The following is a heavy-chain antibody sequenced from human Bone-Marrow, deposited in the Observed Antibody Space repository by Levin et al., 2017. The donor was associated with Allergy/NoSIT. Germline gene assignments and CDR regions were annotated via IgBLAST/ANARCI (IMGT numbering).Heavy chain of an antibody. Sequence: EASVKVSCKASGGTFSSYAISWVRQAPGQGLEWMGGIIPIFGTANYAQKFQGRVTITADKSTSTAYMELSSLRSEDTAVYYCARSGSYSPYYFDYWGQGTLVTVSS. CDR2: IIPIFGTA. CDR1: GGTFSSYA. J-gene: IGHJ4*02. V-gene: IGHV1-69*06. D-gene: IGHD1-26*01. CDR3: ARSGSYSPYYFDY.